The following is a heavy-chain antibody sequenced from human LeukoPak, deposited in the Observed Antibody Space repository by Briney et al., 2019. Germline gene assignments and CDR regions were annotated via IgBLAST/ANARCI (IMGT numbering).Heavy chain of an antibody. CDR3: ARGRKRGPYYYDSSGYYYRHDAFDI. CDR1: GFTFSSYS. CDR2: ISSSSSYI. D-gene: IGHD3-22*01. V-gene: IGHV3-21*01. J-gene: IGHJ3*02. Sequence: GGSLRLSCAASGFTFSSYSMNWVRQAPGKGLEWVSSISSSSSYIYYADSVKGRFTISRDNAKNSLYLQMNSLRAEGTAVYYCARGRKRGPYYYDSSGYYYRHDAFDIWGQGTMVTVSS.